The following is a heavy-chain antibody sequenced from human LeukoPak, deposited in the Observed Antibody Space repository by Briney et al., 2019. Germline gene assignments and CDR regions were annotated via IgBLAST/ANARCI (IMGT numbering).Heavy chain of an antibody. Sequence: GGSLRLSCAVSEFTVSSTYMSWVRQAPGKGLEWVSLMYSFGNTYYADSVKGRFTISRDNSKNTLYLQMNSLRAEDTALYYCARGKPVTGAPDYYSYGMDVWGQGTMVTVSS. D-gene: IGHD1-20*01. J-gene: IGHJ6*02. CDR3: ARGKPVTGAPDYYSYGMDV. CDR1: EFTVSSTY. V-gene: IGHV3-53*01. CDR2: MYSFGNT.